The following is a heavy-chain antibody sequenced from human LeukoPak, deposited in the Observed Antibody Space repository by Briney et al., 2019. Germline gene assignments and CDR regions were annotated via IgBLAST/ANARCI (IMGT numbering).Heavy chain of an antibody. D-gene: IGHD3-9*01. CDR2: IYPGDSDT. CDR3: ARLLRYFDWLLGYFDY. CDR1: GYSFTSYW. Sequence: GESLKISCKGSGYSFTSYWIGWVRQMPGKGLGWMGIIYPGDSDTRYSPSFQGQVTISADKSISTAYLQWSSLKASDTAMYYCARLLRYFDWLLGYFDYWGQGTLITVSS. V-gene: IGHV5-51*01. J-gene: IGHJ4*02.